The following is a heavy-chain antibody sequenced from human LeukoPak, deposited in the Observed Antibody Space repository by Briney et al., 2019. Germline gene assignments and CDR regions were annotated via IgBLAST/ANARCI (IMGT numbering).Heavy chain of an antibody. CDR1: EFTLRSFA. J-gene: IGHJ3*02. D-gene: IGHD3-16*01. Sequence: GGSLRLSCAASEFTLRSFAMSWVPQAPGKGLEWVSYIRGGGAGALYADSVRGRFTISRDNSKSTMYLQMNSLRVEDTAVYYCAKCAESYGNDAFDMWGPGTMVTVSS. CDR2: IRGGGAGA. V-gene: IGHV3-23*01. CDR3: AKCAESYGNDAFDM.